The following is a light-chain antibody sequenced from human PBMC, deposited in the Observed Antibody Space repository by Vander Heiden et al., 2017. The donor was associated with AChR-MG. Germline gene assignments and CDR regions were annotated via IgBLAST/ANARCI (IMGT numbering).Light chain of an antibody. V-gene: IGLV1-44*01. Sequence: QSVVTQAPSVSGTPGQRVTISCSGSSSNIGTNAVNWYQHLPGTAPKLLIYSNSQRPLGVPDRFSGSKSGTSASLAISGLQSEDETDYYCATWDDSLNGPVFGGGTKLTVL. CDR1: SSNIGTNA. CDR2: SNS. CDR3: ATWDDSLNGPV. J-gene: IGLJ3*02.